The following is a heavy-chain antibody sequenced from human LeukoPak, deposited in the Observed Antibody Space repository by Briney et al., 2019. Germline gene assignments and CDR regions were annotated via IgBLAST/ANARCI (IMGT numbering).Heavy chain of an antibody. CDR1: GYTFTGYY. J-gene: IGHJ4*02. D-gene: IGHD5-12*01. V-gene: IGHV1-2*06. CDR2: INPNSGGT. CDR3: ASLTARYSGYDSVFDY. Sequence: ASVKVSCKASGYTFTGYYMHWVRQAPGQGLERMGRINPNSGGTNYAQKFQGRVTMTRDTSISTAYMELSRLRSDDTAVYYCASLTARYSGYDSVFDYWGQGTLVTVSS.